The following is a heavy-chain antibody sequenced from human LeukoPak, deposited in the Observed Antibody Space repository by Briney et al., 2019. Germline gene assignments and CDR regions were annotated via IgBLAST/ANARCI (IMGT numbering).Heavy chain of an antibody. J-gene: IGHJ5*02. CDR3: ARSHGNYDNCFGP. CDR2: TYYRSKWYN. Sequence: SQTLSLTCAISGDSVSSNSSAWNWIRQSPSRGLEWLGRTYYRSKWYNDYAVSVRSRITINQDTSRNQFSLQLNSLTPEDTAVYYCARSHGNYDNCFGPWGQGTPVTVSS. CDR1: GDSVSSNSSA. D-gene: IGHD1-7*01. V-gene: IGHV6-1*01.